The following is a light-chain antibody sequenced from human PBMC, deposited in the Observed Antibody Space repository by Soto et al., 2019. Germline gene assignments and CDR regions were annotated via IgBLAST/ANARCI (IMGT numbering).Light chain of an antibody. CDR2: DVS. V-gene: IGLV2-14*01. CDR1: SSDVGSYNY. J-gene: IGLJ2*01. Sequence: QSVLTQHASVSGSPGQSITISCTGTSSDVGSYNYVSWYQQHPGKAPKLMIYDVSNRPSGVSNRFSGSKSGNTASLTISGLQAEDEADYYCSSYTTSSTPVVFGGGTKLTVL. CDR3: SSYTTSSTPVV.